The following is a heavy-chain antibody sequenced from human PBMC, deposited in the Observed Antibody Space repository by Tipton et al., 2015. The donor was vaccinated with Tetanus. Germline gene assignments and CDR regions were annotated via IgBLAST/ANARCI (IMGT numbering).Heavy chain of an antibody. V-gene: IGHV4-59*12. Sequence: TLSLTCSVSGGSISSYFWSWIRQSPGQGLEWIGLIYYSGSTSYNPSLKSRVTISVDTSKNQFSLRLSSVTAADTAVYYCARASRGGHCYHPCAYFDYWGQGTLVTVSS. CDR3: ARASRGGHCYHPCAYFDY. CDR1: GGSISSYF. J-gene: IGHJ4*02. D-gene: IGHD2-21*02. CDR2: IYYSGST.